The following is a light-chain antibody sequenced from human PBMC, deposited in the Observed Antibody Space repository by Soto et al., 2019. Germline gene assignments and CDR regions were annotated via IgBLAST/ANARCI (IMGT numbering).Light chain of an antibody. CDR2: GAS. J-gene: IGKJ5*01. V-gene: IGKV3-11*01. CDR1: QSVSSN. Sequence: EIVLTQSPGTLSLSPGERATLSCRASQSVSSNLAWYQQKPGQAPRLLIYGASTRATGIPARFSGSGSGTDFTLTISSLEPEDFAVYYCQQRSNSPITFGQGTRLEI. CDR3: QQRSNSPIT.